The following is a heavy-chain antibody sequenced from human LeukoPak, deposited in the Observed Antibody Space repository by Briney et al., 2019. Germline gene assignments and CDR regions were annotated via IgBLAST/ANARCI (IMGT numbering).Heavy chain of an antibody. Sequence: SETLSLTCTVSGGSVSSGSYYWSWIRQPPGKGLEWIGYIHYSGSTNYNPSLKSRVTISVDTSKNQFSLKLSSVTAADTAVYYCARDGSDYYDSSGYLRLFDYWGQGTLVTVSS. V-gene: IGHV4-61*01. J-gene: IGHJ4*02. CDR1: GGSVSSGSYY. D-gene: IGHD3-22*01. CDR3: ARDGSDYYDSSGYLRLFDY. CDR2: IHYSGST.